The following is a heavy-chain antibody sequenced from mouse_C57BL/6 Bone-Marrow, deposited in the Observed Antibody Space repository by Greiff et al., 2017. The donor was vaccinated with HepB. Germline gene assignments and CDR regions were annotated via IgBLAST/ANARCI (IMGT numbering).Heavy chain of an antibody. V-gene: IGHV1-26*01. CDR1: GYTFTDYY. CDR3: AREDYYGSSYGDY. D-gene: IGHD1-1*01. J-gene: IGHJ2*01. Sequence: VQLQQSGPELVKPGASVKISCKASGYTFTDYYMNWVKQSHGKSLEWIGDINPNNGGTSYNQKLKGKATLTVDKSSSTAYMELRSLTSEDSAVYYCAREDYYGSSYGDYWGQGTTLTVSS. CDR2: INPNNGGT.